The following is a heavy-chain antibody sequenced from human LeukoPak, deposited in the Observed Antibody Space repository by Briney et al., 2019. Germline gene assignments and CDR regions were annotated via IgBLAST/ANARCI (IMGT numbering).Heavy chain of an antibody. J-gene: IGHJ4*02. CDR3: ARDYLFSPGYPVLYFDY. Sequence: ASVKVSCKASGYTFTGYYMHWVRQAPGQGLEWMGWINPNSGGTNYAQKFQGRVTMTRDTSISTAYIELSRLRSDDTAVCHCARDYLFSPGYPVLYFDYWGQGTLVTVSS. D-gene: IGHD1-1*01. CDR2: INPNSGGT. CDR1: GYTFTGYY. V-gene: IGHV1-2*02.